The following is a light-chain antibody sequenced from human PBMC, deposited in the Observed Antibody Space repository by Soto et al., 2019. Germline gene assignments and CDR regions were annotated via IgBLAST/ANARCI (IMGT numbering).Light chain of an antibody. CDR1: QSLVHSDGIAY. J-gene: IGKJ5*01. CDR3: MQGTHWPIT. CDR2: KVS. V-gene: IGKV2-30*02. Sequence: DVVMNQSPLSLPVTLGQPASISCRSNQSLVHSDGIAYFSWFQQRTGRSPRRLIYKVSNRDSGVPARFRGSGSGTDFALQISRVEAEDVTVYYCMQGTHWPITFGQGTRLDIK.